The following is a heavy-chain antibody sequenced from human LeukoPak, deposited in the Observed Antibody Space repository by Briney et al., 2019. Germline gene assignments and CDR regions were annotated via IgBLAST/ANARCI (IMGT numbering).Heavy chain of an antibody. CDR3: ARVIPPGSLEWLLGWFDP. V-gene: IGHV1-69*13. Sequence: ASVKVSCKASGGTFSSYAISWVRQAPGQGLEWMGGIIPIFGTANYAQKFQGRVTITADESTSTAYMGLSSLRSEDTAVYYCARVIPPGSLEWLLGWFDPWGQGTLVTVSS. D-gene: IGHD3-3*01. CDR1: GGTFSSYA. CDR2: IIPIFGTA. J-gene: IGHJ5*02.